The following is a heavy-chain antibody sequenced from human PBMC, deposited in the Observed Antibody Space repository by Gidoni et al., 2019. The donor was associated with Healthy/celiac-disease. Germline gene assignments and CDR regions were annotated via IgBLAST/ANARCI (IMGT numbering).Heavy chain of an antibody. Sequence: QVQLVESGGGVVQPGRSMRLCCAASGFTFSSYGIHWVRQAPGKGLGWVAVIWYDGSNKYYADSVKGRFTISRDNSKNTLYLQMNSLRAEDTAVYYCARDPGGCSSTSCYYYYGMDVWGQGTTVTVSS. CDR3: ARDPGGCSSTSCYYYYGMDV. CDR2: IWYDGSNK. CDR1: GFTFSSYG. V-gene: IGHV3-33*01. D-gene: IGHD2-2*01. J-gene: IGHJ6*02.